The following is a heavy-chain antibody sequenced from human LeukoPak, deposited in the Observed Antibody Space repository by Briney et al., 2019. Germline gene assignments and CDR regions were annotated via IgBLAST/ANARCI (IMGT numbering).Heavy chain of an antibody. CDR2: IYPGDSDT. CDR3: ASRSGSYSQYRAFDI. V-gene: IGHV5-51*01. Sequence: PGESLKISCKGSGYSFTSYWIGWVRQLPGKGLEWMGIIYPGDSDTRYSPSFQGQVTISADKSISTAYLQWSSLKASDTAMYYCASRSGSYSQYRAFDIWGQGTMVTVSS. J-gene: IGHJ3*02. CDR1: GYSFTSYW. D-gene: IGHD1-26*01.